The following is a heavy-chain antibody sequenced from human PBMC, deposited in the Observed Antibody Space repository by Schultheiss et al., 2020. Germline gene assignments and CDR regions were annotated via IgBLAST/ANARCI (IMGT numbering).Heavy chain of an antibody. Sequence: GGSLRLSCAASGFTVSSNYMSWVRQAPGKGLEWVSGISASDGKTYYADSVKGRFTISRDNSKNTLYLQMNSLRAEDTAVYYCAKATVTTSLPRFDYWGQGTLVTVSS. V-gene: IGHV3-23*01. CDR1: GFTVSSNY. D-gene: IGHD4-17*01. J-gene: IGHJ4*02. CDR2: ISASDGKT. CDR3: AKATVTTSLPRFDY.